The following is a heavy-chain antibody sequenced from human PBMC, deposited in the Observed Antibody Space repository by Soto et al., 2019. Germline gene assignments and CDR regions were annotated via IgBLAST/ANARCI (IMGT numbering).Heavy chain of an antibody. CDR2: ISSSGSTI. Sequence: EVQLVESGGGLVQPGGSLRLSCAASGFTFSSYEMYWVRQAPGKGLEWVSYISSSGSTIYYADSVKGRFTISRDNAKNSLYLQMNSLRAEDTAVYYCARHNAAVAGTPDDYWGQGTLVTVSS. D-gene: IGHD6-19*01. J-gene: IGHJ4*02. CDR3: ARHNAAVAGTPDDY. V-gene: IGHV3-48*03. CDR1: GFTFSSYE.